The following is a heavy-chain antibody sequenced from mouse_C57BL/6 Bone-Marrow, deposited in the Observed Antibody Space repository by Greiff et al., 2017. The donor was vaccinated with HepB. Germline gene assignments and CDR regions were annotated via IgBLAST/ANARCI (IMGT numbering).Heavy chain of an antibody. CDR1: GFTFTDYC. Sequence: EVKVVESGGGLVQPGGSLSLSCAASGFTFTDYCMSWVRQPPGKALEWLGFIRNKANGYTTEYSASVKGRFTISRDNSQSILYLQMNALRAEDSATYYCARHFLGFAYWGQGTLVTVSA. V-gene: IGHV7-3*01. CDR3: ARHFLGFAY. CDR2: IRNKANGYTT. J-gene: IGHJ3*01.